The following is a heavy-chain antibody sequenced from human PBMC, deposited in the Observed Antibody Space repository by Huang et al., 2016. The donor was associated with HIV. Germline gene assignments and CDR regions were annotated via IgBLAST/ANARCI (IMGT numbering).Heavy chain of an antibody. CDR1: GYTFTSYA. J-gene: IGHJ3*02. CDR3: ARVKVRDDSSGYYHTGAFDI. V-gene: IGHV1-3*01. CDR2: INAGNGNT. Sequence: QVQLVQSGAEVKKPGASVKVSCKASGYTFTSYAMHWVRQAPGQRLEWMGGINAGNGNTKYSQKCQGRVTITRDTSASTAYRELSSLRSEDTAVYYCARVKVRDDSSGYYHTGAFDIWGQGTMVTVSS. D-gene: IGHD3-22*01.